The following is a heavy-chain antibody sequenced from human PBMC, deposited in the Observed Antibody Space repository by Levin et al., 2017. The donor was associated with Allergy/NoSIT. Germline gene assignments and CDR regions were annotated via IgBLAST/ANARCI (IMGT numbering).Heavy chain of an antibody. D-gene: IGHD4-11*01. CDR2: INQDGTQK. V-gene: IGHV3-7*03. Sequence: GGSLRLSCAASGFTFSDHWMTWARQSPGKGLEWVANINQDGTQKHHADSVKGRFTISRDNAENSLFLQMNYLGTDDTAVYFCARDTTVGGEAWGQGTLVTVSS. CDR3: ARDTTVGGEA. CDR1: GFTFSDHW. J-gene: IGHJ5*02.